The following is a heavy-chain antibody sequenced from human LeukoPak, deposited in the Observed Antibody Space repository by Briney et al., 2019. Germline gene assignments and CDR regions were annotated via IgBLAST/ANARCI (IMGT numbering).Heavy chain of an antibody. Sequence: ASVKVSCKASGGTFSSYAISWVRQAPGQRLEWMGRIIPIFGTANYAQKFQGRVTITTDESTSTAYMELSSLRSEDTAVYYCARGSSSSSEPFDYWGQGTLVTVSS. V-gene: IGHV1-69*05. D-gene: IGHD6-6*01. CDR2: IIPIFGTA. CDR1: GGTFSSYA. J-gene: IGHJ4*02. CDR3: ARGSSSSSEPFDY.